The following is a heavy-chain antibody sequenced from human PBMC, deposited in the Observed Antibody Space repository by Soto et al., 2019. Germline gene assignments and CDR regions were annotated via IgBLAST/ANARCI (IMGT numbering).Heavy chain of an antibody. J-gene: IGHJ4*02. V-gene: IGHV3-33*01. CDR3: ARGGGGFWSGYWNY. Sequence: QVQLVESGGGVVQPGRSLRLSCAASGFTFSSYGMHWVRQAPGKGLEWVAVIWYDGSNKYYADSVKGRFTISRDNSKNTLYLQMNSLRAEDTAVYYCARGGGGFWSGYWNYWGQGTLVTVSS. CDR1: GFTFSSYG. CDR2: IWYDGSNK. D-gene: IGHD3-3*01.